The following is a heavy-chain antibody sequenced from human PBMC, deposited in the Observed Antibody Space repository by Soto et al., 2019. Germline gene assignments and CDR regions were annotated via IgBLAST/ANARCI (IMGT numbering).Heavy chain of an antibody. CDR1: GGSFSGYY. V-gene: IGHV4-34*01. D-gene: IGHD2-2*01. CDR3: ARGEVVPAAIVAFDI. J-gene: IGHJ3*02. Sequence: QVQLQQWGAGLLKPSETLSLTCAVYGGSFSGYYWSWIRQPPGKGLEWIGEINHSGSTNYNPSLKSRGTISVDTSKNQFSLKLSSVTAADTAVYYCARGEVVPAAIVAFDIWGQGTMVTVSS. CDR2: INHSGST.